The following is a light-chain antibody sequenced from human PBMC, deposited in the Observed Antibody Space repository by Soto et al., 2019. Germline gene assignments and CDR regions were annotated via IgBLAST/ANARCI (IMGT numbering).Light chain of an antibody. V-gene: IGLV1-44*01. CDR2: NNN. Sequence: QSVLTQPPSASGTPGQTVIISCSGSRSDIGSNSVNWYQHLPETAPKLLIYNNNQRPSGVPDRSSGSKSGTSASLAISGLQSEDEADYYCAAWDESLTGPVFGTGTKVTVL. J-gene: IGLJ1*01. CDR3: AAWDESLTGPV. CDR1: RSDIGSNS.